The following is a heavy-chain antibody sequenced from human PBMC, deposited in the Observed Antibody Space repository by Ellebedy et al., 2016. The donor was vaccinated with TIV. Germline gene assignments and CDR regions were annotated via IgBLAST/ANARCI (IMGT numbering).Heavy chain of an antibody. J-gene: IGHJ4*02. D-gene: IGHD3-10*01. Sequence: GGSLRLSXAASGFSFRDYAMCWVRQAPGKGLVWVARVNYDGTDTRYADSVKGRFTISRDNAKYTVYMQMNSLRGEDTAVYYCGRDYYGSVDYWGQGTLVTVSS. V-gene: IGHV3-74*01. CDR3: GRDYYGSVDY. CDR2: VNYDGTDT. CDR1: GFSFRDYA.